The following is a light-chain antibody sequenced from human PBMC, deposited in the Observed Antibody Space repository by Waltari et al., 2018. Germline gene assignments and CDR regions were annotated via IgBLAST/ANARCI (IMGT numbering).Light chain of an antibody. Sequence: QSALTQPASVSGSPGQAIIITCTGTGSDVGGYDYVSWYLQYPGKAPRLIIYDVYNRPSGVSHRFSGSKSDNTASLTISGLQAEDESVYYCSSYTCSGVVFGGGTKLTVL. CDR3: SSYTCSGVV. CDR2: DVY. V-gene: IGLV2-14*01. J-gene: IGLJ2*01. CDR1: GSDVGGYDY.